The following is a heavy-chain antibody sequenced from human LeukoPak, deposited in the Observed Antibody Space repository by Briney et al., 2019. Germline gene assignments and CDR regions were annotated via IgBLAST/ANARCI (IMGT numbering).Heavy chain of an antibody. J-gene: IGHJ4*02. Sequence: GGSLRLSCAASGFTVSSNYMSWVRQAPGKGLEWVSVIYSGGSTYYADSVKGRFTISRDNAKNSLYLQMNSLRAEDTAVYYCARDRPYSGYGSYWGQGTLVTVSS. V-gene: IGHV3-53*01. D-gene: IGHD5-12*01. CDR3: ARDRPYSGYGSY. CDR1: GFTVSSNY. CDR2: IYSGGST.